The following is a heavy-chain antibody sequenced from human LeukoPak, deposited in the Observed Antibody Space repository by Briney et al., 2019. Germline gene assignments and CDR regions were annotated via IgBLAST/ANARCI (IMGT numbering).Heavy chain of an antibody. CDR1: GGSISSGSYY. CDR3: ARGSAAAGTSAFDI. Sequence: SETLSLTCAVSGGSISSGSYYWSWIRQPGGKGLEWIGRIYTSGSTNYNPTLKSRVTISVDTSKNQFSLKLSSVTAADTAVYYCARGSAAAGTSAFDIWGQGTMVTVSS. J-gene: IGHJ3*02. D-gene: IGHD6-13*01. V-gene: IGHV4-61*02. CDR2: IYTSGST.